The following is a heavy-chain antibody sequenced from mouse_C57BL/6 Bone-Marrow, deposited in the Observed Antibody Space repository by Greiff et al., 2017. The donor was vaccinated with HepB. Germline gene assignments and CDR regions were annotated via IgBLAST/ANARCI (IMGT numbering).Heavy chain of an antibody. J-gene: IGHJ4*01. D-gene: IGHD1-1*01. Sequence: EVKLMESGGGLVQSGRSLRLSCATSGFTFSDFYMEWVRQAPGKGLEWIAASRNKANDYTTEYSASVKGRFIVSRDTSQSILYLQMNALRAEDTAIYYCARDAYPHYGSSYGMDYWGQGTSVTVSS. CDR2: SRNKANDYTT. CDR1: GFTFSDFY. V-gene: IGHV7-1*01. CDR3: ARDAYPHYGSSYGMDY.